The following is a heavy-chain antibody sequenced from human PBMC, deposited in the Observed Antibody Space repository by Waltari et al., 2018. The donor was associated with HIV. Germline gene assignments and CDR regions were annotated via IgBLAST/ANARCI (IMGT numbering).Heavy chain of an antibody. V-gene: IGHV4-34*01. J-gene: IGHJ2*01. CDR3: ARGKISSSVIWYFDL. CDR2: INHSGST. D-gene: IGHD6-6*01. CDR1: GGSFSGYY. Sequence: QVQLHQWGAGLLKPSETLSLTCAVYGGSFSGYYWSWIRQPPGKGLEWIGEINHSGSTNYNPSLESRVTISVDASKNQFSLKLNSVTAAETAMYYCARGKISSSVIWYFDLWGRGTLVTVSS.